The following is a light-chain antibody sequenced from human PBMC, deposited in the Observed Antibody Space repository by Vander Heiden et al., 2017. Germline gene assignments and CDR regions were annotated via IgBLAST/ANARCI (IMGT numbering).Light chain of an antibody. CDR3: NSYTSSNNLI. CDR1: SNDVGGYNY. V-gene: IGLV2-8*01. J-gene: IGLJ2*01. CDR2: EVS. Sequence: QSALTQPRSASGPPGQSVTISCTGTSNDVGGYNYVSWYQHHPGEAPKLMIYEVSKRPSGVPDRFSGSKSGNTASLTDGGLQAEDGADYYCNSYTSSNNLIFGGGTKLTVL.